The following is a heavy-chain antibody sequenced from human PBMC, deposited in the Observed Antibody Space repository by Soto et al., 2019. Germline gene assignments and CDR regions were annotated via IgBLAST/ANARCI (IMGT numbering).Heavy chain of an antibody. D-gene: IGHD3-10*01. Sequence: ASVKVSCKASGGTFSSYAISWVRQAPGQGLEWMGGIIPIFGTANYAQKFQGRVTITADESTSTAYMELSSLRSEDTAVYYCVRDRYSSSGWFDPWGQGTPVTVSS. V-gene: IGHV1-69*13. CDR3: VRDRYSSSGWFDP. J-gene: IGHJ5*02. CDR2: IIPIFGTA. CDR1: GGTFSSYA.